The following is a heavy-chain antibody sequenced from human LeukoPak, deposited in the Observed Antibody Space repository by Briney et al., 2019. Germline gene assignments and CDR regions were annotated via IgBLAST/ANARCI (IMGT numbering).Heavy chain of an antibody. CDR1: GFTFSNYA. J-gene: IGHJ6*02. D-gene: IGHD5-18*01. V-gene: IGHV3-23*01. Sequence: PGGSLRLSCAASGFTFSNYAMSWVRQAPGKGLEWVSAISGSGGSTYYADSVKGRFTISRDNSKNTLYLQMNSLRAEDTAVYYCAKAPNTAMDPPDYYYYGMDVWGQGTAVTVSS. CDR3: AKAPNTAMDPPDYYYYGMDV. CDR2: ISGSGGST.